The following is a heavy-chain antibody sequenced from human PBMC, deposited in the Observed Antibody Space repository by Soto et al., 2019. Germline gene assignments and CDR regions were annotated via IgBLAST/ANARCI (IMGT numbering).Heavy chain of an antibody. D-gene: IGHD1-26*01. CDR1: GGTFSSYA. V-gene: IGHV1-69*06. CDR2: IIPIFGTA. Sequence: SVKVSCKASGGTFSSYAISWVRQAPGQGLEWMGGIIPIFGTANYAQKFQGRVTITADKSTSTAYMELSSLRSEDTAVYYCARDATRSAGSGSYYYFDYWGQGTLVTVSS. J-gene: IGHJ4*02. CDR3: ARDATRSAGSGSYYYFDY.